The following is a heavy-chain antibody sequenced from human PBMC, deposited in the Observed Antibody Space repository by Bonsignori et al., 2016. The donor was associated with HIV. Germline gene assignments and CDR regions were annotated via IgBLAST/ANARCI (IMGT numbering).Heavy chain of an antibody. J-gene: IGHJ6*03. Sequence: WVRQAPGQGLEWMGWISAYNGNTNYAQKLQGRVTMTTDTSTSTAYMELRSLRSDDTAVYYCARVSDSEGDYYYYMDVWGKGTTVTVSS. CDR2: ISAYNGNT. CDR3: ARVSDSEGDYYYYMDV. V-gene: IGHV1-18*01. D-gene: IGHD3-22*01.